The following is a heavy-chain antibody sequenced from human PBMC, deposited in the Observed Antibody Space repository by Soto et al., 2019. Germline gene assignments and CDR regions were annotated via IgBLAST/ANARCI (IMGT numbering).Heavy chain of an antibody. V-gene: IGHV4-59*01. D-gene: IGHD6-19*01. J-gene: IGHJ2*01. CDR3: ASAVGNWYFDL. Sequence: QVQLQESGPGLVKPSETLSLTCTVSGGSISSYYWTWIRQPPGKGLEWIGYVYYSGSTNNNPSLKSRVTISVDTSKNQFSLKLSSVTAADTAGYYCASAVGNWYFDLWGRGTLVTVSS. CDR2: VYYSGST. CDR1: GGSISSYY.